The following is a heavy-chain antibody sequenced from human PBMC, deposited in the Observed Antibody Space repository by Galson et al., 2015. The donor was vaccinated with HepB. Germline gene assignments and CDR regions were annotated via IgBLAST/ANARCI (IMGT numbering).Heavy chain of an antibody. J-gene: IGHJ6*02. CDR1: GFTFSSYA. V-gene: IGHV3-23*01. CDR3: AKDRSRDYYGSGSYYSLYSYGMDV. CDR2: ISGSGSST. Sequence: SLRLSCAASGFTFSSYAMNWVRQAPGKGLEWVSTISGSGSSTYYADSVKGRFTISRDNSKRTLYLQMNSLRGEDTAVYYCAKDRSRDYYGSGSYYSLYSYGMDVWGQGTTVTVSS. D-gene: IGHD3-10*01.